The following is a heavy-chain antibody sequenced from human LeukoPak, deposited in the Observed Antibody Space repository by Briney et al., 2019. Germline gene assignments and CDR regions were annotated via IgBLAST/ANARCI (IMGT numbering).Heavy chain of an antibody. Sequence: GGSLRLSCATSGFTFSSYSMHWVRQAPGKGLEYVSGISSNGGSTWYAGSVKGRFTISRDNSKNTLYLQMNSLRAEDTAVYYCARDPNYYDSSGYSGAFDIWGQGTMVTVSS. CDR1: GFTFSSYS. CDR3: ARDPNYYDSSGYSGAFDI. V-gene: IGHV3-64*02. D-gene: IGHD3-22*01. CDR2: ISSNGGST. J-gene: IGHJ3*02.